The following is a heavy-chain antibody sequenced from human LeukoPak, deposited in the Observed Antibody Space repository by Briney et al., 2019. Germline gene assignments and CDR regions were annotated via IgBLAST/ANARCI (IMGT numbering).Heavy chain of an antibody. J-gene: IGHJ4*02. CDR1: GGTFSSYA. CDR3: ARDREGYCSGGSCYAFDY. CDR2: IIPIFGTA. Sequence: SVKVSYKASGGTFSSYAISWVRQAPGQGLEWMGGIIPIFGTANYAQKFQGRVTITADESTSTAYMEPSSLRSEDTAVYYCARDREGYCSGGSCYAFDYWGQGTLVTVSS. V-gene: IGHV1-69*13. D-gene: IGHD2-15*01.